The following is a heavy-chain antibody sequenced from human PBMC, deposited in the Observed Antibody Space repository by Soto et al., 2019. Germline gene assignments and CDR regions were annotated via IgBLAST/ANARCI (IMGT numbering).Heavy chain of an antibody. Sequence: LRLSCAASGFTFSSYEMNWVRQAPGKGLEWVSYISSSGSTIYYADSVKGRFTISRDNAKNSLYLQMNSLRAEDTAVYYCARDSITIFGVVILSYYYYYGMDVWGQGTTVTVSS. CDR2: ISSSGSTI. CDR1: GFTFSSYE. CDR3: ARDSITIFGVVILSYYYYYGMDV. D-gene: IGHD3-3*01. V-gene: IGHV3-48*03. J-gene: IGHJ6*02.